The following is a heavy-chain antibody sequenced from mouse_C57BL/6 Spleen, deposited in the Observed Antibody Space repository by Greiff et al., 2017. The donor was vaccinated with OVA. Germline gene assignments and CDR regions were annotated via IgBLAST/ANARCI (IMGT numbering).Heavy chain of an antibody. J-gene: IGHJ3*01. Sequence: EVKLQESGPGMVKPSQSLSLTCTVTGYSITSGYDWHWIRHFPGNKLEWMGYISYSGSTNYNPSLKSRISITHDTSKNHFFLKLNSVTTEDTATYYCAREGDSSGPWFAYWGQGTLVTVSA. D-gene: IGHD3-2*02. V-gene: IGHV3-1*01. CDR1: GYSITSGYD. CDR3: AREGDSSGPWFAY. CDR2: ISYSGST.